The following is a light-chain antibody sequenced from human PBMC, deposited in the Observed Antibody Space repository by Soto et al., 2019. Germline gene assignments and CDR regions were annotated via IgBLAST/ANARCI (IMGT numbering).Light chain of an antibody. CDR2: GAS. V-gene: IGKV3-20*01. J-gene: IGKJ1*01. Sequence: EIVLTQSPGTLSLSPGERATLSCRASQTVGSNYLDWYQQKPGQAPRLLLYGASSRATVIPDRFSGSGSGTDFTLTISRLEPEDFAVYYCRQSATSPRTFGQGTKVEIK. CDR1: QTVGSNY. CDR3: RQSATSPRT.